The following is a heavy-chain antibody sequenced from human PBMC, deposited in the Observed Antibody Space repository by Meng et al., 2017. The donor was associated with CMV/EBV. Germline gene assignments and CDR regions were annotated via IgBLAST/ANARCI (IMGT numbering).Heavy chain of an antibody. J-gene: IGHJ4*02. CDR3: ARAFGGVIVN. V-gene: IGHV3-53*01. D-gene: IGHD3-16*02. CDR2: IHSGGST. CDR1: GGTGRSKH. Sequence: LLCADGGGTGRSKHMRGVRQAPGKRLEWVSVIHSGGSTYYADSVKGRFTISRDNSKNTLYLQMNSLRAEDTAVYYCARAFGGVIVNWGQGTLVTVSS.